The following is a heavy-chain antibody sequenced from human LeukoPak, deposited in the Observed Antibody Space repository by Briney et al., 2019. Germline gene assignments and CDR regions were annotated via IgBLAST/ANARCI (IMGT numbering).Heavy chain of an antibody. CDR1: GFTFSSYS. D-gene: IGHD2-2*01. V-gene: IGHV3-21*01. J-gene: IGHJ6*02. Sequence: GGSLRLSCAASGFTFSSYSMNWVRQAPGKGLEWVSSISSSSSYIYYADSVKGRFTISRDNAKNSLYLQMNSLRAEDTAVYYWARDLEPTIVLVPAATGDYGMDVWGQGTTVTVSS. CDR2: ISSSSSYI. CDR3: ARDLEPTIVLVPAATGDYGMDV.